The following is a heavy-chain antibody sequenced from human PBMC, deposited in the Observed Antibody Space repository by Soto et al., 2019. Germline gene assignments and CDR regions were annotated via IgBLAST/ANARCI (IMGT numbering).Heavy chain of an antibody. J-gene: IGHJ3*02. V-gene: IGHV4-59*01. D-gene: IGHD2-2*01. CDR1: GGSISSYY. Sequence: SETLSLTCTVSGGSISSYYWSWIRQPPGKGLEWIGYIYYSGSTNYNPSLKSRVTISVDTSKNQFSLKLSSVTAADTAVYYCARVARPYCSSTSCYLDAFDIWGQGTMVTV. CDR2: IYYSGST. CDR3: ARVARPYCSSTSCYLDAFDI.